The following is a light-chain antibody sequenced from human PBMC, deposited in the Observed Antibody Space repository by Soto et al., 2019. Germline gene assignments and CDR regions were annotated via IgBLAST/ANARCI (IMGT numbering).Light chain of an antibody. Sequence: DIPMTQSPSTLSASVGDRVTITCRASQGITDWLAWYQQKPGKAPKFLIYKASNLEGGVPSRFSGSGSGTEFTLTISSVQPDDFATYYCQYWDDYSWTFGQGTKVEIK. V-gene: IGKV1-5*03. J-gene: IGKJ1*01. CDR1: QGITDW. CDR3: QYWDDYSWT. CDR2: KAS.